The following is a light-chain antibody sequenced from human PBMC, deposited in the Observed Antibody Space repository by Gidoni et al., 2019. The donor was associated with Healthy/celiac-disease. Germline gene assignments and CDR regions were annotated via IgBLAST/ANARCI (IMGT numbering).Light chain of an antibody. Sequence: DIQMTQSPSTRSASVGDSVTITCRASQSISSWLAWYQQKPGKDPKLLIYKASSLESGVPSRFSGSGSGTEFTLTISSLQPDDFATYYCQQYNSPRSTFGQGTKVEIK. J-gene: IGKJ1*01. V-gene: IGKV1-5*03. CDR3: QQYNSPRST. CDR2: KAS. CDR1: QSISSW.